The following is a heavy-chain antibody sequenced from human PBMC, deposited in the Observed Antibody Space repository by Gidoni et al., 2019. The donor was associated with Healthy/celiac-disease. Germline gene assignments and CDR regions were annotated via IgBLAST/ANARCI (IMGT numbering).Heavy chain of an antibody. CDR1: GFTFSSYW. Sequence: EVQLVESGGGLVQPGGSLRLSCAASGFTFSSYWMHWVRQAPGKGLVWVSRINSDGSSTSYADSERGRFTISRDNAKNTLYLQMNSLRAEDTAVYYCARTSIGYGSGSYIYYWGQGTLVTVSS. V-gene: IGHV3-74*01. D-gene: IGHD3-10*01. J-gene: IGHJ4*02. CDR2: INSDGSST. CDR3: ARTSIGYGSGSYIYY.